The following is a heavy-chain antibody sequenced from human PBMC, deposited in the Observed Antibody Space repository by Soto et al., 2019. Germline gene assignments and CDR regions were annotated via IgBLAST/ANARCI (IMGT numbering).Heavy chain of an antibody. CDR2: ISYSGST. V-gene: IGHV4-59*01. CDR3: ARDLKEYCSDGKCNWFDP. CDR1: GASITTYY. Sequence: SETLSLTCTVSGASITTYYWSWIRQPPGEGLEWIGYISYSGSTDYNPSLKSRVTISFDASKNQISLQVRSATAADAAVYYCARDLKEYCSDGKCNWFDPWGQGTLVTVSS. D-gene: IGHD2-15*01. J-gene: IGHJ5*02.